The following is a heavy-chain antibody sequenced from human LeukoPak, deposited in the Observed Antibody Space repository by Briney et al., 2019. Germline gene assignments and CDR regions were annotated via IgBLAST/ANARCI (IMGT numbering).Heavy chain of an antibody. CDR1: GVTFSSYS. D-gene: IGHD6-19*01. CDR2: ISSSSSYI. CDR3: ARDPPIAVAGVYFDY. J-gene: IGHJ4*02. V-gene: IGHV3-21*01. Sequence: PGGSLRLSCAASGVTFSSYSMNWVRQAPGKGLEWVSSISSSSSYIYYSDSVKGRFTISRDNAKNSLYLQMNSLRAEDAAVYYCARDPPIAVAGVYFDYWGQGTLVTVSS.